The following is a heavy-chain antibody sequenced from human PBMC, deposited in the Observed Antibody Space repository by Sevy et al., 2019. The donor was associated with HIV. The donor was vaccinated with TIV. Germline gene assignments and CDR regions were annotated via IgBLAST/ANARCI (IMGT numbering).Heavy chain of an antibody. D-gene: IGHD6-19*01. CDR2: SRNKANSYTT. V-gene: IGHV3-72*01. Sequence: GGSLRLSCAASGFTFSDHYMDWVRQAPGKGLEWIGRSRNKANSYTTEYAASVKGRFTISRDESKNSLYLQMNSLKSEDTAIYYCTRALIVVAGFFRYYHGMDVWGQGTTLTVSS. J-gene: IGHJ6*02. CDR3: TRALIVVAGFFRYYHGMDV. CDR1: GFTFSDHY.